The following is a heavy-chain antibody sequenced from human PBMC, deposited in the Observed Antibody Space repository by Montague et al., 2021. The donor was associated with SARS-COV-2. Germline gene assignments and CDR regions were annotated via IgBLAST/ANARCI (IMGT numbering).Heavy chain of an antibody. J-gene: IGHJ6*02. CDR3: ARRTYDILTGYDYGMDV. CDR1: GFSLSTSGMC. CDR2: IDWDDDK. Sequence: PALVKPIQTLTLTCTSSGFSLSTSGMCVSWIRQPPGKALEWLARIDWDDDKYYSTSLKTRLTISKDTSKNQVVLTMTNMDPVDTATYYCARRTYDILTGYDYGMDVWGQGTTVTVSS. D-gene: IGHD3-9*01. V-gene: IGHV2-70*11.